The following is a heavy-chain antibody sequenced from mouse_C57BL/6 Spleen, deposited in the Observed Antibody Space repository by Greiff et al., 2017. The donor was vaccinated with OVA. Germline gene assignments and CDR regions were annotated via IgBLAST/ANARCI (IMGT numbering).Heavy chain of an antibody. V-gene: IGHV1-72*01. CDR3: VKVSTTGVAYNAKDY. CDR2: IDPNSGGT. Sequence: QVQLQQPGAELVKPGASVKLSCKASGYTFTSYWMHWVKQRPGRGLVWIGRIDPNSGGTKYNEKFKGKATLTVDKPSSTAYMQLNSLTSGHSAEYYCVKVSTTGVAYNAKDYWGQGTSVTVSS. CDR1: GYTFTSYW. D-gene: IGHD1-1*01. J-gene: IGHJ4*01.